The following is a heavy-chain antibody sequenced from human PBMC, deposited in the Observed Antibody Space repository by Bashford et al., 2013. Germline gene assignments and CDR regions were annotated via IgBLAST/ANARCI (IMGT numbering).Heavy chain of an antibody. V-gene: IGHV4-39*01. Sequence: SETLSLTCTVSGGSITSGSYYWAWIRQPPGKGLEWVGSFYYSGSTYYNPSLRSRVTISIDTSKNQFSLRLSSVTAADAAIYYCAMTWTQLYFPDHWGQGTLVTVSS. J-gene: IGHJ4*02. CDR1: GGSITSGSYY. CDR2: FYYSGST. D-gene: IGHD5-18*01. CDR3: AMTWTQLYFPDH.